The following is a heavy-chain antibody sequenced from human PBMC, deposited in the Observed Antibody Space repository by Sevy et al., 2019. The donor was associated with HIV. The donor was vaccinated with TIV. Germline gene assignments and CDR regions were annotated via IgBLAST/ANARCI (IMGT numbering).Heavy chain of an antibody. J-gene: IGHJ4*02. V-gene: IGHV3-7*03. CDR2: IKQDGSEK. CDR1: GFTFSSYW. Sequence: GGSLRLSCAASGFTFSSYWMSWVRQAPGKGLEWVANIKQDGSEKYYVDSVKGRFTISRDNAKNSLYLQMNSLRAEDTAVYYCARDLPLHYDFWSGYPYFDYWGQGTLVTVSS. D-gene: IGHD3-3*01. CDR3: ARDLPLHYDFWSGYPYFDY.